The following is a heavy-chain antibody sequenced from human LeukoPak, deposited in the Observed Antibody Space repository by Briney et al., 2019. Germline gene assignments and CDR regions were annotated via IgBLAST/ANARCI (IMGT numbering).Heavy chain of an antibody. D-gene: IGHD3-22*01. J-gene: IGHJ6*02. CDR3: ARRSSGGYSSYYYYYGMDV. CDR1: GGSISSYY. V-gene: IGHV4-59*08. CDR2: IYYSGST. Sequence: SETLSLTCTVSGGSISSYYWSWIRQPPGKGLEWIGYIYYSGSTNYNPSLKSRVTISVDTSKNQFSLKLSSVPAADTAVYYCARRSSGGYSSYYYYYGMDVWGQGTTVTVSS.